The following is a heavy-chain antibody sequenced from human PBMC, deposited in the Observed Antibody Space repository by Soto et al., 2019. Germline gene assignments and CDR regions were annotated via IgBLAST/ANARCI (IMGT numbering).Heavy chain of an antibody. CDR3: ARVIPVGYYGMDV. Sequence: QVPLVQSGAEVKKPGASVKVSCKASGYTFTSYAMHWVRQAPGQRLEWMGWINAGNGNTKYSQKFQGRVTITRDTSASTAYMELSSLRSEDTAVYYCARVIPVGYYGMDVWGQGTTVTVSS. D-gene: IGHD1-26*01. CDR2: INAGNGNT. V-gene: IGHV1-3*01. CDR1: GYTFTSYA. J-gene: IGHJ6*02.